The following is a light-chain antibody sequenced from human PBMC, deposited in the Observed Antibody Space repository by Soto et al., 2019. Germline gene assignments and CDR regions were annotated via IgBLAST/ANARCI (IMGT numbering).Light chain of an antibody. CDR2: KAS. Sequence: DIQMTQSPSTLSASVGDRVTITCRASQSISSWLAWYQQKPGKAPKLLIYKASSLESGVPSRFSGSGSGTEVPLTISSLQPDDFATYYCQQYNKYSMYTFGQGTKLEIK. CDR3: QQYNKYSMYT. J-gene: IGKJ2*01. V-gene: IGKV1-5*03. CDR1: QSISSW.